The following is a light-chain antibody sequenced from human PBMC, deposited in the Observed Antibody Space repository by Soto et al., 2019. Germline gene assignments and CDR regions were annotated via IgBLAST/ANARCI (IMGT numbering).Light chain of an antibody. Sequence: QSALTLPASVSGSPGQSITISCTGSSSNVGSYNLVSWYQQHPGKAPKLIIYEGNKRPSGVSNRFSGSKSGNTASLTISGLQTEDEADYYCCSYAGSSTFVVFGGGTQLTVL. V-gene: IGLV2-23*03. CDR2: EGN. CDR1: SSNVGSYNL. CDR3: CSYAGSSTFVV. J-gene: IGLJ2*01.